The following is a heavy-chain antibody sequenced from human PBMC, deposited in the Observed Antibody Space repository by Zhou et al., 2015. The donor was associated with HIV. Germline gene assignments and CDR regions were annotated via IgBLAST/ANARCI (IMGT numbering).Heavy chain of an antibody. CDR3: ARDRGAARPEWRYFDL. CDR2: IIPVFGTA. CDR1: GGTFNTYG. J-gene: IGHJ2*01. Sequence: QVQLVQSGPEVKKPGSSVKVSCKASGGTFNTYGLTWVRQAPGQGLEWMGGIIPVFGTAKYAQKFQGRVSITADRSTSIAYMDLRSLRSDDTAVYYCARDRGAARPEWRYFDLWGRGTLVTVSS. V-gene: IGHV1-69*06. D-gene: IGHD6-6*01.